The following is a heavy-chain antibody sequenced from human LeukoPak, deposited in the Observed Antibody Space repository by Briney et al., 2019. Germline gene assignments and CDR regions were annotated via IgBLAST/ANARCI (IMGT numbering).Heavy chain of an antibody. V-gene: IGHV4-59*01. J-gene: IGHJ4*02. Sequence: SETLSLTCTVSGGSISSYYWSWIRQPPGKGLEWIGYIYYSGSTNYNPSLKSRVTISVDTSKNQFPLKLSSVTAADTAVYYCARHPYYDILTFFDYWGQGTLVTVSS. D-gene: IGHD3-9*01. CDR1: GGSISSYY. CDR2: IYYSGST. CDR3: ARHPYYDILTFFDY.